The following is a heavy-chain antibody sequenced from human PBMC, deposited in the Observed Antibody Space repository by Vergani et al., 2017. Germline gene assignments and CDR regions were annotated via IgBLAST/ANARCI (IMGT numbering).Heavy chain of an antibody. CDR1: GFTFSTYD. Sequence: EVQLVESGGGLVQPGGSLRLSCAASGFTFSTYDMHWVRQATGKGLEWVSAIGTAGDTYYPGSVKGRFTISRDDSKSYLYLQMNSLQTEDTALYYCVRVKGSNWNDRLYDIWGQGTLVTVSS. J-gene: IGHJ3*02. CDR3: VRVKGSNWNDRLYDI. D-gene: IGHD1-1*01. V-gene: IGHV3-13*01. CDR2: IGTAGDT.